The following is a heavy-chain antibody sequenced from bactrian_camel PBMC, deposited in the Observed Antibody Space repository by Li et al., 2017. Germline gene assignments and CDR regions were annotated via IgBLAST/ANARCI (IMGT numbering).Heavy chain of an antibody. D-gene: IGHD3*01. CDR3: TKDRSYGTRNWVQST. J-gene: IGHJ4*01. CDR2: IASIGGT. Sequence: HVQLVESGGGSVQAGGSLRLACAASANLCMGWFRQAPGKEREGVAVIASIGGTSYADFVKGRFTLSKDNAKNTLYLQMNSLKPEDTAMYYCTKDRSYGTRNWVQSTRGQGTQVTVS. CDR1: ANLC. V-gene: IGHV3S53*01.